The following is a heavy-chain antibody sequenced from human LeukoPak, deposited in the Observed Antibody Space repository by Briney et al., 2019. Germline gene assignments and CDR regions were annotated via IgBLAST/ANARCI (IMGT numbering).Heavy chain of an antibody. J-gene: IGHJ4*02. D-gene: IGHD3-22*01. CDR1: GFTFGAYW. CDR3: ARDMRADYYDSSGYYSTFDY. Sequence: PGGSLRLSCAASGFTFGAYWMTWVRQAPGKGLEWLANIKQDGSVKYYLDSVKGRFTISRDNAKNSLYLQMNSLRAEDTAVYYCARDMRADYYDSSGYYSTFDYWGQGTLVTVSS. CDR2: IKQDGSVK. V-gene: IGHV3-7*01.